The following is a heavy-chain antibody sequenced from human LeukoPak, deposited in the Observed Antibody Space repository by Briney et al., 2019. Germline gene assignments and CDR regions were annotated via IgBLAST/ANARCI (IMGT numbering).Heavy chain of an antibody. CDR3: ARDGAMVRGVINYYYGMDV. D-gene: IGHD3-10*01. CDR1: GYTFTSYG. J-gene: IGHJ6*02. CDR2: ISAYNGNT. V-gene: IGHV1-18*01. Sequence: GASVKVSCKASGYTFTSYGISWVRQAPGQGLKWMGWISAYNGNTNYAQKLQGRVTMTTDTSTSTDYMELRSLRSDDTAVYYCARDGAMVRGVINYYYGMDVWGQGTTVTVSS.